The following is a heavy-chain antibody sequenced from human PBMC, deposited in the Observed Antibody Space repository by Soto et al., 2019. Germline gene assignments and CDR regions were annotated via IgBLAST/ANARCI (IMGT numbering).Heavy chain of an antibody. J-gene: IGHJ3*02. V-gene: IGHV1-69*01. CDR2: FIPIFGTA. CDR1: GGTFSSYA. CDR3: ARAGATMIADPPHAFDI. Sequence: QVQLVQSGAEVKKPGSSVKVSCKASGGTFSSYAISWVRQAPGQGLEWMGGFIPIFGTANYAQKFQGRVTITADESTSTAYMELSSLRSEDTAVYYCARAGATMIADPPHAFDIWGQGTMVTVSS. D-gene: IGHD3-22*01.